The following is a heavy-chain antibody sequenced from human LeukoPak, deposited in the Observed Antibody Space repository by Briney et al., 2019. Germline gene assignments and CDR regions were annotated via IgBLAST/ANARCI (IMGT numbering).Heavy chain of an antibody. Sequence: SETLSLTCTVSGGSISSSSYYWGWIRQPPGKGLEWIGSIYYSGSTYYNPSLRSRVTISVDTSKNQFSLKLSSVTAADTAVYYCARDQTISSSLRGWFDPWGQGTLVTVSS. CDR3: ARDQTISSSLRGWFDP. J-gene: IGHJ5*02. CDR2: IYYSGST. CDR1: GGSISSSSYY. D-gene: IGHD6-13*01. V-gene: IGHV4-39*02.